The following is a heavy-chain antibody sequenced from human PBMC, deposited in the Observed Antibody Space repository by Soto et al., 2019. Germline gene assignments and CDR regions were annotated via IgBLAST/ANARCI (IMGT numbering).Heavy chain of an antibody. CDR2: ISIGSGSI. J-gene: IGHJ3*01. V-gene: IGHV3-48*01. CDR1: GFRFSNYA. CDR3: VGDDRGAFDF. D-gene: IGHD3-22*01. Sequence: EVQLVESGGGVVQPGGSRRVSCAASGFRFSNYAMHWVRQAPGKGLEWVSYISIGSGSIFYADSVKGRFTISRDDATNTVYRQMNSLRTEATAVSYCVGDDRGAFDFWGQGTMVPVSS.